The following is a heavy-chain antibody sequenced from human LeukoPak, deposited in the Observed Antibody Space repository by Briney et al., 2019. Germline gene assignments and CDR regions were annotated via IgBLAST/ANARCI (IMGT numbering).Heavy chain of an antibody. D-gene: IGHD6-19*01. CDR3: AILARPVAATFDY. Sequence: LGESLKISCQGSGSSFTSYWIGWVRQLPGKGLEWMGIIYPGDSDTRYSPSFQGQVTISADKSISTAYLQWSSLKASDTAMYYCAILARPVAATFDYWGQGTLVTVSS. V-gene: IGHV5-51*01. CDR1: GSSFTSYW. CDR2: IYPGDSDT. J-gene: IGHJ4*02.